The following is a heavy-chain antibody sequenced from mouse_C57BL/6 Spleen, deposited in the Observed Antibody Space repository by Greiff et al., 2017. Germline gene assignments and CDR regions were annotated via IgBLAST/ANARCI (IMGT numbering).Heavy chain of an antibody. D-gene: IGHD2-5*01. CDR2: IDPETGGT. J-gene: IGHJ3*01. Sequence: QVQLQQSGAELVRPGASVTLSCKASGYTFTDYEMHWVKQTPVHGLEWIGAIDPETGGTAYNQKFKGKAILTADKSSSTAYMELRSLTSEDSAVDYCTGSNYSADWGQGTLVTVSA. V-gene: IGHV1-15*01. CDR3: TGSNYSAD. CDR1: GYTFTDYE.